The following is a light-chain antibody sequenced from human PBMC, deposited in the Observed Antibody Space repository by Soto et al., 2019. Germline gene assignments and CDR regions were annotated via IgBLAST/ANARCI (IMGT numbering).Light chain of an antibody. J-gene: IGKJ1*01. CDR1: QSVNNW. Sequence: DVQMTQSPSTLSASVGDSVTITCRASQSVNNWLAWYQQKPGKAPRLLTFDSYKLESGVPSRFSGSGSGTEFTLTIRSLQPDDFATYYCHQYSTYLWTFGQGTKVDIK. CDR3: HQYSTYLWT. CDR2: DSY. V-gene: IGKV1-5*01.